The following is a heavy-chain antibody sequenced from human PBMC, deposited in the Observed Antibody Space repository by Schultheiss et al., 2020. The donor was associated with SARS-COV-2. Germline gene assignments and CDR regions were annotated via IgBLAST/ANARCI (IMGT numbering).Heavy chain of an antibody. D-gene: IGHD2-2*01. J-gene: IGHJ4*02. CDR2: ISSSSSYI. CDR3: ARVVPAAPDY. V-gene: IGHV3-21*01. CDR1: GFTVSSNY. Sequence: GESLKISCAASGFTVSSNYTNWVRQAPGKGLEWVSSISSSSSYIYYADSVKGRFTISRDNAKNSLYLQMNSLRAEDTAVYYCARVVPAAPDYWGQGTLVTVSS.